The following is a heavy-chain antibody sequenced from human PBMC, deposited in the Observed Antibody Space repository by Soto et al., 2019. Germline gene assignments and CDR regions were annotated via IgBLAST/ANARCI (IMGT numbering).Heavy chain of an antibody. CDR1: GLTFSSYS. CDR2: ISSSSSYI. V-gene: IGHV3-21*01. Sequence: EVQLVESGGGLVKPGGSLRLSCAASGLTFSSYSMTWVRQAPGKGLEWVSSISSSSSYIYYADSVKGRFTISRDNAKNSLYLQMNSLRAEDTAVYYCARDGDTAMVPFDYWGQGTLVTVSS. J-gene: IGHJ4*02. D-gene: IGHD5-18*01. CDR3: ARDGDTAMVPFDY.